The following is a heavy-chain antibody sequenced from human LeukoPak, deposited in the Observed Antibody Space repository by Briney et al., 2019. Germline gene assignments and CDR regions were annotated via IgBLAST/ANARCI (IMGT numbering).Heavy chain of an antibody. V-gene: IGHV3-23*01. CDR2: ISGSGGTT. CDR1: GFTFSTYA. Sequence: GALRLSCAASGFTFSTYAMSWVRQAPGKGLEWVSAISGSGGTTYYADSVKGRFTVSRDNSKNTLYLQMSSLRDDDTAVYYCAKESSWGTVVTPGGPSAWGQGTLVTVSS. J-gene: IGHJ5*02. CDR3: AKESSWGTVVTPGGPSA. D-gene: IGHD4-23*01.